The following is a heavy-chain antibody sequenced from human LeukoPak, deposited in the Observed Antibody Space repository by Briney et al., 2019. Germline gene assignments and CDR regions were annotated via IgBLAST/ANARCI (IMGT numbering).Heavy chain of an antibody. CDR3: TKHGERGTNRFDY. CDR1: GFIFNTYA. D-gene: IGHD1-26*01. Sequence: PGGSLRLSCAASGFIFNTYAMSWVRQAPGKGLEWVSVISISGGTYYADSVKGRFTISRDISKNTVFLQMDCLRVEDTAVYYCTKHGERGTNRFDYWGQGTLVTASS. CDR2: ISISGGT. V-gene: IGHV3-23*01. J-gene: IGHJ4*02.